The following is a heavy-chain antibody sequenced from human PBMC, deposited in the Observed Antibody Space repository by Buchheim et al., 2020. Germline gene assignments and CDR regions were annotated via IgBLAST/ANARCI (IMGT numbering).Heavy chain of an antibody. CDR2: ISYDGSNK. V-gene: IGHV3-30*18. J-gene: IGHJ6*02. Sequence: QVQLVESGGGVVQPGRSLRLSCAASGFTFSSYGMHWVRQAPGKGLEWVAVISYDGSNKYYADSVKGRFTISRDNSKNTLYLQMNSLRAEDTAVYYCAKDHDFKWELLLYYYYGMDVWGQGTT. CDR1: GFTFSSYG. D-gene: IGHD1-26*01. CDR3: AKDHDFKWELLLYYYYGMDV.